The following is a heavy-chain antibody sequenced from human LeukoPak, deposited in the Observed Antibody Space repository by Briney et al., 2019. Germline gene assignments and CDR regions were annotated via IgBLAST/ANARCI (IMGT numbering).Heavy chain of an antibody. V-gene: IGHV4-59*08. Sequence: SETLSLTCTISGGSVSDYYWSWIRQSPGKGLEWIGYIYHTGSTNYNLSLKSRVTMSVDTSKNQFSLKLSSVTAADTAVYYCARLSGITMIVVFISDAFDIWGQGTMVTVSS. D-gene: IGHD3-22*01. CDR3: ARLSGITMIVVFISDAFDI. CDR2: IYHTGST. J-gene: IGHJ3*02. CDR1: GGSVSDYY.